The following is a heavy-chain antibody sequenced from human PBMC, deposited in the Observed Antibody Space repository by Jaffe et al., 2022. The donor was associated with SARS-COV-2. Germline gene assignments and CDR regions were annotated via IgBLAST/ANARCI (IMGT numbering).Heavy chain of an antibody. V-gene: IGHV3-11*01. CDR1: GFTFTDYY. CDR2: ISRSGVDV. J-gene: IGHJ6*02. D-gene: IGHD6-19*01. Sequence: QVQLVESGGGLVKPEGSLRLSCAASGFTFTDYYMTWVRQPPGQGLEWLSYISRSGVDVFHADSVKGRFSVSRDNAKNLLYLQMTSLRAEDTAVYYCALSSIDPHYYYGADVWGPGTTVAVSS. CDR3: ALSSIDPHYYYGADV.